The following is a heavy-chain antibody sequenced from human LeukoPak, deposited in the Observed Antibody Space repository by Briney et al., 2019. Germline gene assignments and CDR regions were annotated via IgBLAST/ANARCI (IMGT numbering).Heavy chain of an antibody. CDR3: ARGTYYYGSGRNYYMDV. V-gene: IGHV4-4*07. Sequence: SETLSLTCTVSGGSISSYYWSWIRQPAGKGLEWIGRIYTSGSTNYNPSLKSRVTMSVDTSKNQFSLKLSSVTAADTAVYYCARGTYYYGSGRNYYMDVWGKGTTVTVSS. J-gene: IGHJ6*03. D-gene: IGHD3-10*01. CDR2: IYTSGST. CDR1: GGSISSYY.